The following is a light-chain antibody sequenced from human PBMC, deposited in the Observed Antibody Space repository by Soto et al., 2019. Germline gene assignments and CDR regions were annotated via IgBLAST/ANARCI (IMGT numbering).Light chain of an antibody. J-gene: IGKJ1*01. CDR1: QSVSSSY. CDR3: QQYGSSPPK. Sequence: EIVLTQSPGTLSLSPGERATLSCRASQSVSSSYLAWYQQKHGQAPRLLIYGASSSATGIPDGFSGSGSATDFTLTVSRLEPEDFAVYYCQQYGSSPPKFGQGTKVEIK. V-gene: IGKV3-20*01. CDR2: GAS.